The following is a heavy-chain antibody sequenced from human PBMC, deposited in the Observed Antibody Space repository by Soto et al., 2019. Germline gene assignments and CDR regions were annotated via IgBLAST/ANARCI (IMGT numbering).Heavy chain of an antibody. V-gene: IGHV3-30*19. J-gene: IGHJ1*01. CDR1: GFTFRSYV. Sequence: QVHLVESGGGVVQPGTSLRVSCVGSGFTFRSYVIHWVRQAPGKGLEWVALTSYDGSDKYYGDSVRGRFTISRDNSRNTVDLQMDSLRLEDTALYYCARWGTTGGLDVWSQGTLVSVSS. D-gene: IGHD3-16*01. CDR2: TSYDGSDK. CDR3: ARWGTTGGLDV.